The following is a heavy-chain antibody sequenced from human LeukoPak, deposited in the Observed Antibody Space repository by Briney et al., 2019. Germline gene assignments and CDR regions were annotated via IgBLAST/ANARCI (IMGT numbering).Heavy chain of an antibody. J-gene: IGHJ5*02. Sequence: SETLSLTCTVSGGSISSSSYYWGWIRQPPGKGLEWIGSIYYSGGTFYNPSLKSRVTISADTSKNQFSLQLSSVTAADTAVYYCARHTLVTSISTYNWFDPWGQGILVTVSS. D-gene: IGHD2-21*02. CDR2: IYYSGGT. CDR3: ARHTLVTSISTYNWFDP. CDR1: GGSISSSSYY. V-gene: IGHV4-39*01.